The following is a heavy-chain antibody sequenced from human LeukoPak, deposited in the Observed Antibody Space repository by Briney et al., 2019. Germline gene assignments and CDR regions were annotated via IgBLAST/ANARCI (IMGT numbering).Heavy chain of an antibody. J-gene: IGHJ4*02. CDR1: GFTFTSYY. D-gene: IGHD3-16*01. Sequence: AAVKVSCKASGFTFTSYYIHWVRLAPGQRLEWMGIIIPSGGDTRFAQRFQGRVTMTRDTSTSTVYMELSGLRSEDTAVYYCARVGGTLRYLDFWGQGTLVT. CDR2: IIPSGGDT. CDR3: ARVGGTLRYLDF. V-gene: IGHV1-46*01.